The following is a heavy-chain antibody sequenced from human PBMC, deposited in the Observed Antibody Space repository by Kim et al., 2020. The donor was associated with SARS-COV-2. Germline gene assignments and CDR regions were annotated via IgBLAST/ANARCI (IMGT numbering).Heavy chain of an antibody. CDR3: ARVHYYGSGSSYYYYGMDV. CDR1: GFTFSDYY. Sequence: GGSLRLSCAASGFTFSDYYMSWIRQAPGKGLEWVSYISSSGSTIYYADSVKGRFTISRDNAKNSLYLQMNSLRAEDTAVYYCARVHYYGSGSSYYYYGMDVWGQGTTVTVSS. D-gene: IGHD3-10*01. J-gene: IGHJ6*02. V-gene: IGHV3-11*01. CDR2: ISSSGSTI.